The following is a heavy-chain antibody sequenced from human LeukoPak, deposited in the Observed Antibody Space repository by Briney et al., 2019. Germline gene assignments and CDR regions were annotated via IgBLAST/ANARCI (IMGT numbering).Heavy chain of an antibody. V-gene: IGHV3-21*04. CDR2: ISSSSSYI. Sequence: PGGSLRLSCAASGFTFSSYSVNWVRQAPGKGLEWVSSISSSSSYIYYVDAVKGRFTISGDNAKNSLYLQMNSLRAEDTAVYYCAKYLSVSHVYSYGFDYWGQGTLVTVSS. D-gene: IGHD5-18*01. CDR1: GFTFSSYS. J-gene: IGHJ4*02. CDR3: AKYLSVSHVYSYGFDY.